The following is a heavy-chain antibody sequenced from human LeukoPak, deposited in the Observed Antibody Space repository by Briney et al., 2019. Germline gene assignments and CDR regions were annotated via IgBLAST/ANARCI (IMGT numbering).Heavy chain of an antibody. Sequence: AGGSLRLSCAASGFAFSTYTMDWVRQAPGQGLEWVSSIRSTSSYMFYADSVKGRFTISRDNAKNSLYLHMNNLRAEDTAVYYCARSRPQGDNYAYSGYSLDYWGQGALVAVSS. V-gene: IGHV3-21*01. CDR3: ARSRPQGDNYAYSGYSLDY. CDR1: GFAFSTYT. J-gene: IGHJ4*02. D-gene: IGHD3-22*01. CDR2: IRSTSSYM.